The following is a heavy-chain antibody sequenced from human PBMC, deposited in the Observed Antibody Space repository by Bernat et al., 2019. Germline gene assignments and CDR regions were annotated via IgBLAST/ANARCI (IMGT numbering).Heavy chain of an antibody. CDR1: GGSISSYY. CDR3: ARAGSSRSGFGY. V-gene: IGHV4-59*01. D-gene: IGHD6-13*01. CDR2: IYYSGST. Sequence: QVQLQESGPGLVKPSETLSLTCTVSGGSISSYYWSWIRQPPGMGLEWIGYIYYSGSTNYSPSLKSRVTISVDTSKNQFSPKLSSVTAADTAVYYCARAGSSRSGFGYWGQGTLVTVSS. J-gene: IGHJ4*02.